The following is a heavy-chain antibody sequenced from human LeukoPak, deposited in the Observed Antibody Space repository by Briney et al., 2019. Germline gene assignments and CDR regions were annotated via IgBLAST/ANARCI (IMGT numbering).Heavy chain of an antibody. D-gene: IGHD3-10*01. Sequence: GGSLRLSCAASELTLSSNYMSWIRQAPGRGLEWVSFIYSGGSTYYADSVRGRFIISKDNSKNTLYLQMNSLRAEDTAVYYCVRGVADSYGQFDNWGQGTLVTVSS. J-gene: IGHJ4*02. CDR2: IYSGGST. V-gene: IGHV3-53*01. CDR1: ELTLSSNY. CDR3: VRGVADSYGQFDN.